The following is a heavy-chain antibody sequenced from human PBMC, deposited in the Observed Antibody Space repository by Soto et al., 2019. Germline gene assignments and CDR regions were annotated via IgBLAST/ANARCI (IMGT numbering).Heavy chain of an antibody. CDR2: VSYDGNTQ. CDR3: ARVGFERPLNDGLDI. J-gene: IGHJ3*02. D-gene: IGHD3-9*01. CDR1: GFAFSDFA. Sequence: QVQVVESGGGVGQPGGSLRLSCTVSGFAFSDFAMHWVRQPPGKGLEWVAAVSYDGNTQFHIDSVKGRFIISRDNFNNTLYLQMDGLRPDDSAVYYCARVGFERPLNDGLDIWGQGTKVIVSS. V-gene: IGHV3-30-3*01.